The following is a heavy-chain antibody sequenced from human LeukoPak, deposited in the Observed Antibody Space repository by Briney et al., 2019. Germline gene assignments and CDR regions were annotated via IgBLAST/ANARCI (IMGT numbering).Heavy chain of an antibody. D-gene: IGHD6-13*01. CDR2: ISAYNGNT. J-gene: IGHJ4*02. Sequence: ASVKVSCKASGYTFTSYGISWVRQAPGQGLEWMGWISAYNGNTNFAQKLQGRVTMTTDTSTSTAYMELRSLRSDDTAVYYCARVVFGYSSSWYHRSYFDYWGQGTLVTVSS. V-gene: IGHV1-18*01. CDR1: GYTFTSYG. CDR3: ARVVFGYSSSWYHRSYFDY.